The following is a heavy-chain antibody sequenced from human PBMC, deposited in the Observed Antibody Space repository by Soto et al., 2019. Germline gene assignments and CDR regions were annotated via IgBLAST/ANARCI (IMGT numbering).Heavy chain of an antibody. Sequence: QVQLVESGGGVVQPGRSLRLSCAASGFTFSSYAMHWVRQAPGKGLEWVAVISYDGSNKYYADSVKGRFTISRDNSKNTLYLQMNSLRAEDTAVYYCARVGVRYSAVAGTYVDYWGQGTLVTVSS. V-gene: IGHV3-30-3*01. J-gene: IGHJ4*02. CDR3: ARVGVRYSAVAGTYVDY. D-gene: IGHD6-19*01. CDR2: ISYDGSNK. CDR1: GFTFSSYA.